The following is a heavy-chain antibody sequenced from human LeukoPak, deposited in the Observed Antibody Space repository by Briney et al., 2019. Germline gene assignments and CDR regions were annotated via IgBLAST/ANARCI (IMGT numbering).Heavy chain of an antibody. CDR1: GFTFSSYG. V-gene: IGHV3-33*01. CDR2: IWYDGSRK. CDR3: ARFRSDSGDYARDGFDY. J-gene: IGHJ4*02. Sequence: GGSLRLSCAASGFTFSSYGMHWVRQAPGEGLEWVAVIWYDGSRKYYADSVKGRFTISRDNSKNTLYLEMNSLRAEDTAVYYCARFRSDSGDYARDGFDYGGQGNLVTVSS. D-gene: IGHD2-21*02.